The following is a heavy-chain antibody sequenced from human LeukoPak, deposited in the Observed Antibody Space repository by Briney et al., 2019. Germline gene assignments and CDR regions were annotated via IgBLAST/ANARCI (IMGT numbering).Heavy chain of an antibody. Sequence: GGSLRLSCAASGSTFSSYAMSWVRQAPGKGLEWVSAISGSGGSTYYADSVKGRFTISRDNSKNTLYLQMNSLRAEDTAVYYCAREVREWLRYFDYWGQGTLVTVSS. CDR1: GSTFSSYA. CDR2: ISGSGGST. CDR3: AREVREWLRYFDY. J-gene: IGHJ4*02. V-gene: IGHV3-23*01. D-gene: IGHD6-19*01.